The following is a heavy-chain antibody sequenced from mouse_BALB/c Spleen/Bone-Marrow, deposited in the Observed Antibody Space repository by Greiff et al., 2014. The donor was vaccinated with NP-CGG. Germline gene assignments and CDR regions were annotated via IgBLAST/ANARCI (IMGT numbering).Heavy chain of an antibody. CDR2: ISNLAYSI. Sequence: EVMLEESGAALVQPGGSRKLSCAASGFTFSDYGMAWVRQAPGKGPEWVGFISNLAYSIYYTDTVTGQFTISRENAKNTLYLEMSSLRSEDTAMYYCASETTRGAIDYWGQGTSVTVSS. CDR3: ASETTRGAIDY. CDR1: GFTFSDYG. J-gene: IGHJ4*01. D-gene: IGHD2-1*01. V-gene: IGHV5-15*02.